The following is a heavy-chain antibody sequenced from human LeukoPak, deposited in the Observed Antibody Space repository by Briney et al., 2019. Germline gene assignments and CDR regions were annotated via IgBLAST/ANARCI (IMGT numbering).Heavy chain of an antibody. Sequence: ASVKVSCKASGYTFTGYYMHWVRQAPGQGLEWMGRINPNSGGTNYAQKFQGRVTMTRDTSISTAYMELSRLRSDDTAVYYCATGAPYCSGGSCFDHWGQGTLVTVSS. CDR2: INPNSGGT. D-gene: IGHD2-15*01. V-gene: IGHV1-2*06. CDR1: GYTFTGYY. J-gene: IGHJ4*02. CDR3: ATGAPYCSGGSCFDH.